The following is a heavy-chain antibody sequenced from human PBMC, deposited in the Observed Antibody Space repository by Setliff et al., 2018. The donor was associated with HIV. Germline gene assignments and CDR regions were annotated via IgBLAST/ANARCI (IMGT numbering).Heavy chain of an antibody. Sequence: GGSLRLSCAASGFTFSSYEMNWVRQAPGKGLEWVSYISSSGSTIYYADSVKGRFTISRDNAKNSLYLQMNSLRAEDTSVYYCARGSSWYGPNRHRHINYWGQGTLVTVSS. V-gene: IGHV3-48*03. CDR3: ARGSSWYGPNRHRHINY. CDR1: GFTFSSYE. J-gene: IGHJ4*02. CDR2: ISSSGSTI. D-gene: IGHD6-13*01.